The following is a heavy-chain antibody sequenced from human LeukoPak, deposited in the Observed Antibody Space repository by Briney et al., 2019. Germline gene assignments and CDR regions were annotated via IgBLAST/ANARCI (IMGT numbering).Heavy chain of an antibody. Sequence: PSETLSLTCTVSGGSISSYYWSWIRQPPGKGLEWIGYIYYSGSTNYNPSLKSRVTISVDTSKNQFSLKLSSVTAADTAVYYCASTAGGSRPIDYWGQGTLVTVSS. D-gene: IGHD2-15*01. V-gene: IGHV4-59*08. J-gene: IGHJ4*02. CDR2: IYYSGST. CDR3: ASTAGGSRPIDY. CDR1: GGSISSYY.